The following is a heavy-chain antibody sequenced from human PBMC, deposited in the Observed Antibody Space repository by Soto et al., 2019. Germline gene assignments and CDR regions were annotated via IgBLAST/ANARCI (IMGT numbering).Heavy chain of an antibody. CDR1: GFTFSSYS. Sequence: PGGSLRLSCAASGFTFSSYSMNWVRQAPGKGLEWVSSISSSSSYIYYADSVKGRFTISRDNAKNSLYLQMNSLRAEDTAVYYCARDLDLGYCSGGSCPADYWGQGTLVTVSS. V-gene: IGHV3-21*01. CDR3: ARDLDLGYCSGGSCPADY. D-gene: IGHD2-15*01. J-gene: IGHJ4*02. CDR2: ISSSSSYI.